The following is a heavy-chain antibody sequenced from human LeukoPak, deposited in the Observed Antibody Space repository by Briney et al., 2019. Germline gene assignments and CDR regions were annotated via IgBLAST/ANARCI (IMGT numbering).Heavy chain of an antibody. CDR2: INSDGSST. CDR1: GFTFSSYW. CDR3: ATLGFSSGYYYYFDH. J-gene: IGHJ4*02. Sequence: GGSLRLSCAASGFTFSSYWMHWVRQAPGKGLVWVSRINSDGSSTSYADSVKGRFTISRDNAKNTLYLQMNSLRAEDTAVYYCATLGFSSGYYYYFDHWGQGTLVTVSS. V-gene: IGHV3-74*01. D-gene: IGHD3-22*01.